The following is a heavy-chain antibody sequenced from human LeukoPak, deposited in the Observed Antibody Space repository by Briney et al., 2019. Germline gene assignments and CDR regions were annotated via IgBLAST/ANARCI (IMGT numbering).Heavy chain of an antibody. V-gene: IGHV4-59*01. CDR2: IYYTGST. CDR1: GGSIRTYY. D-gene: IGHD2-15*01. Sequence: SETLSLTCTVSGGSIRTYYWNWIRQPPGEGLEWIGYIYYTGSTKSNPSLKSRVTISLDTSKDQFSLNLSSVTAADTAVYYCARRVVVVTANDKSDAFDTWGQGTVVTVSS. CDR3: ARRVVVVTANDKSDAFDT. J-gene: IGHJ3*02.